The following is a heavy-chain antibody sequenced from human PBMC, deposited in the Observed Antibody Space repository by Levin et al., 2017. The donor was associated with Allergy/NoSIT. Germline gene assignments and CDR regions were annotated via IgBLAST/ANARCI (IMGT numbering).Heavy chain of an antibody. CDR2: ISGSGGGT. J-gene: IGHJ4*02. Sequence: GGSLRLSCAASGFNFKNFAMSWVRQAPGKGLEWLAAISGSGGGTYYADSVKGRFTISRDDSKNTLYLQLNSLRAEDTALYYCAKDGLLAAQGYWGQGTLVTVSS. D-gene: IGHD3-10*01. CDR3: AKDGLLAAQGY. V-gene: IGHV3-23*01. CDR1: GFNFKNFA.